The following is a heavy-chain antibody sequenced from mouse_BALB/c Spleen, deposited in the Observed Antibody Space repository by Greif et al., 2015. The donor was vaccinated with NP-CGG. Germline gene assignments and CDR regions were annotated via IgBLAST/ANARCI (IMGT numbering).Heavy chain of an antibody. D-gene: IGHD2-4*01. CDR3: ARSLYYDYDVWFAY. CDR1: GYSITSDYA. J-gene: IGHJ3*01. V-gene: IGHV3-2*02. CDR2: ISYSGST. Sequence: ESGPGLVKPSQSLSLTCTVTGYSITSDYAWNWIRQFPGNKLEWMGYISYSGSTSYNPSLKSRISITRDTSKNQFFLQLNSVTTEDTATYYCARSLYYDYDVWFAYWGQGTLVTVSA.